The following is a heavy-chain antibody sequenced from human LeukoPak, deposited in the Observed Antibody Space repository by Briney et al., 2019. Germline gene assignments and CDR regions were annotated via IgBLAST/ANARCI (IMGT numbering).Heavy chain of an antibody. V-gene: IGHV4-4*02. CDR1: GGSISSSNW. CDR2: IYHSGST. D-gene: IGHD4-17*01. CDR3: ARDGDDYGDTNWFDT. Sequence: SGTLSLTSAVSGGSISSSNWGSGVLRPPGKGLEWIGEIYHSGSTNYNPSLKSRVTISVDKSKNQFSLKLSSVTAADTAVYYCARDGDDYGDTNWFDTWGQGTLVTVSS. J-gene: IGHJ5*02.